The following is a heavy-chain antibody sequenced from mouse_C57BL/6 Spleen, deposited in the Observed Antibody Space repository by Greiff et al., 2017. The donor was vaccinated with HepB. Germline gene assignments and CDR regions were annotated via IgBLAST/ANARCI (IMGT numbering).Heavy chain of an antibody. J-gene: IGHJ3*01. D-gene: IGHD1-1*01. CDR1: GFTFSDYG. CDR2: ISSGSSTI. CDR3: ARHYGSGFAY. V-gene: IGHV5-17*01. Sequence: EVQLVESGGGLVKPGGSLKLSCAASGFTFSDYGMHWVSQAPEKGLEWVAYISSGSSTIYYADTVKGPFTISRDNAKNTLFLQMTSLRSEDTAMYYCARHYGSGFAYWGQGTLVTISA.